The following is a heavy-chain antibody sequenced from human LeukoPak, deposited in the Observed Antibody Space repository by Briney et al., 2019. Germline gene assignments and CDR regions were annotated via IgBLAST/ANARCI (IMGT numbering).Heavy chain of an antibody. CDR1: GFTFSTYG. Sequence: GGSLRLSCAASGFTFSTYGMSWVRRAPGKGLEWVSAISGSGGSTYYADSVKGRFTISRDNSKNTLYLQMNSLRAEDTAVYYCAKGGTRRDGYSTIDYWGQGTLVTVSS. J-gene: IGHJ4*02. CDR3: AKGGTRRDGYSTIDY. V-gene: IGHV3-23*01. CDR2: ISGSGGST. D-gene: IGHD5-24*01.